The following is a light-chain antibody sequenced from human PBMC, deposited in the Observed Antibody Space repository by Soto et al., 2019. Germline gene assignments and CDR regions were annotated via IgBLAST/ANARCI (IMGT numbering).Light chain of an antibody. CDR3: QQYGGSPRT. CDR1: QSVFNNN. V-gene: IGKV3-20*01. Sequence: EIVLPQSPGTLSLSPGERATLSCRASQSVFNNNLAWYQQKPGQAPRLRMFGASSRATGIPDRFSGSGSGTDFTLTISRLEPEDFAIYQCQQYGGSPRTFGQGTKLEIK. J-gene: IGKJ2*01. CDR2: GAS.